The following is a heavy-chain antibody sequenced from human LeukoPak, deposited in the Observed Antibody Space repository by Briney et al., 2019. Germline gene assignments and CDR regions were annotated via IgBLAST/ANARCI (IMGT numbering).Heavy chain of an antibody. D-gene: IGHD3-22*01. CDR3: ARDRVEADYYDSSGPTDY. CDR2: ISAYNGNT. V-gene: IGHV1-18*01. Sequence: GASVKVSCKASGYTFTSYGISWVRQAPGQGLEWMGWISAYNGNTNYAQKLQGRVTMTTDTSTSTAYMELRSLRSDDTAVYYCARDRVEADYYDSSGPTDYWGQGTLVTVSS. J-gene: IGHJ4*02. CDR1: GYTFTSYG.